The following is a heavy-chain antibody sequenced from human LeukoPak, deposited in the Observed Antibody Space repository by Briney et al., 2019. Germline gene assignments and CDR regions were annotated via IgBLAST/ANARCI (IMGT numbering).Heavy chain of an antibody. CDR2: AKNKVNSYTT. CDR1: GFIFSDHY. D-gene: IGHD2-21*02. Sequence: GGSLRLSCAASGFIFSDHYMDWVRQAPGKGLKWVGRAKNKVNSYTTIYAASVKGRFTISGDDSKNSLYLQMNSLKTEDTAVYYCARWTSCGGDCHILDCWGQGILVTVSS. V-gene: IGHV3-72*01. CDR3: ARWTSCGGDCHILDC. J-gene: IGHJ4*02.